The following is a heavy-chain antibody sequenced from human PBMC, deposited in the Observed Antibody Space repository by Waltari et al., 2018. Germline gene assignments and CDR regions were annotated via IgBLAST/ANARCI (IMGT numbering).Heavy chain of an antibody. CDR2: ISSSGSTI. CDR3: ARLSAFWSGYYYYYYYMDV. CDR1: GFTFSSYE. D-gene: IGHD3-3*01. J-gene: IGHJ6*03. V-gene: IGHV3-48*03. Sequence: EMQLVESGGGLVQPGGSLRLSCAASGFTFSSYEMNWVRQAPGKGLEWVSYISSSGSTIYYADSVKGRFTISRDNAKNSLYLQMNSLRAEDTAVYYCARLSAFWSGYYYYYYYMDVWGKGTTVTVSS.